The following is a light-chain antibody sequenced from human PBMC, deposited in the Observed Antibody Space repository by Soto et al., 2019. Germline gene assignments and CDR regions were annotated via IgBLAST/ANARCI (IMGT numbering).Light chain of an antibody. V-gene: IGLV1-44*01. CDR3: ASWDDSLSGVL. CDR2: NNH. J-gene: IGLJ2*01. Sequence: QAVVTQSPSASGTPGQRVTISCSGRSSNIGSNPVHWYQQLPGSAPKLLIHNNHQRPAGVPDRFYASKSGTSASLAIGGLQSEDEADYYCASWDDSLSGVLFGGGIKLTGL. CDR1: SSNIGSNP.